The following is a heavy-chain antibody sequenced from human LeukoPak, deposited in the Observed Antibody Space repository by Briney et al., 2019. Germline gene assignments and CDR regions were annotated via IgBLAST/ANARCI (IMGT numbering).Heavy chain of an antibody. D-gene: IGHD3-22*01. CDR2: TYYRSKWYN. Sequence: SQTLSLTCAISGDSVSSNSAAWNWIRQSPSRGLEWLGRTYYRSKWYNDYAVSVKSRITINPDTSKNQFSLRLNSVTPEDTAVYYCARDYGYYDSSGYYYYFDYWGQGTLVTVSS. J-gene: IGHJ4*02. CDR1: GDSVSSNSAA. V-gene: IGHV6-1*01. CDR3: ARDYGYYDSSGYYYYFDY.